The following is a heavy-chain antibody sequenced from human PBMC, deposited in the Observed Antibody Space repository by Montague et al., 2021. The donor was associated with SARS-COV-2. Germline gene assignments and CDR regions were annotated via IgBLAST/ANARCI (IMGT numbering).Heavy chain of an antibody. J-gene: IGHJ5*02. CDR3: TIEGHITTICSGCPRNWFDP. D-gene: IGHD2-2*01. V-gene: IGHV4-61*02. CDR2: ISTTGSP. CDR1: GDSISRNNLY. Sequence: TLSLTSTLSGDSISRNNLYWTWIRQPAGKGLEWIGRISTTGSPEYXPSLKSRVTLSQDTSKNQFSLRLSSVTAADTAMYYCTIEGHITTICSGCPRNWFDPWGQGTLVTVSS.